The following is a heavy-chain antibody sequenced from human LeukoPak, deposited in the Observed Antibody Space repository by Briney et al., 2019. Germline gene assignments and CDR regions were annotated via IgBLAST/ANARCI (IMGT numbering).Heavy chain of an antibody. V-gene: IGHV3-7*01. CDR1: GFTFSSYW. CDR2: IKQDGSEK. Sequence: GGSLRLSCAASGFTFSSYWMSWVRQAPGKGLEWVANIKQDGSEKYYVDSVKGRFTISRDNAKNSLYLQMNSLRAEDTAVYYCARLRRSSGWADAFDIWGQGTMVTVSS. CDR3: ARLRRSSGWADAFDI. J-gene: IGHJ3*02. D-gene: IGHD6-19*01.